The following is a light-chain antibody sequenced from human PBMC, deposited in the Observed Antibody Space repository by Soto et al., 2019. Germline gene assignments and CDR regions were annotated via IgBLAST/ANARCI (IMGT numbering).Light chain of an antibody. Sequence: QSGLTQPASVSGAPRQSITISCTGTSSDIGAFNYVSWYRHYPGKAPKLIIYEVTDRPSGVSNRFSGSKSGNTASLTISGLQAEDEAEYYCSSYTNINTRACVFGTGTKLTVL. J-gene: IGLJ1*01. CDR2: EVT. V-gene: IGLV2-14*01. CDR1: SSDIGAFNY. CDR3: SSYTNINTRACV.